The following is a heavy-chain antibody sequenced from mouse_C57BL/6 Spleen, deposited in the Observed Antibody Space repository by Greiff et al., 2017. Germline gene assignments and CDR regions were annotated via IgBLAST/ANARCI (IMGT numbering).Heavy chain of an antibody. CDR2: IDPETGGT. D-gene: IGHD2-2*01. CDR1: GYTFTDYE. V-gene: IGHV1-15*01. J-gene: IGHJ2*01. CDR3: TRRGGYGDD. Sequence: VQLQESGAELVRPGASVTLSCKASGYTFTDYEMHWVKQTPVHGLEWIGAIDPETGGTAYNQKFKGKAILTADNSSSTAYMELRSLTSEDSAVYYCTRRGGYGDDWGQGTTLTVSS.